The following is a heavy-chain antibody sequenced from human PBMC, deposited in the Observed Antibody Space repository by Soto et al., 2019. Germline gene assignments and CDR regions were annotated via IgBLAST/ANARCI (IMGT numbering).Heavy chain of an antibody. CDR3: ASLNSPADSSGLPPDY. CDR1: GGSFSGYY. D-gene: IGHD3-22*01. CDR2: INHSGST. Sequence: SETLSLTCAVYGGSFSGYYWSWIRQPPGKGLEWIGEINHSGSTNYNPSLKSRVTISVDTSKNQFSLKLSSVTAADTAVYYCASLNSPADSSGLPPDYWGQGTLVTVSS. J-gene: IGHJ4*02. V-gene: IGHV4-34*01.